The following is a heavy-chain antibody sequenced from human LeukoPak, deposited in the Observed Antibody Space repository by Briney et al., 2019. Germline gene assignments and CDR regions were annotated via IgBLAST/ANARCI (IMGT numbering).Heavy chain of an antibody. Sequence: PGGSLRLSCAASGFTLSSYWMSWVRQAPGKGLEWVANINEDGSMKTCVDSLKGRFTISRDNTKISMYLQMNNLRAEDTAVYYCARDEPGYGEFLLYWGQGTLVTVSS. J-gene: IGHJ4*02. CDR3: ARDEPGYGEFLLY. D-gene: IGHD3-10*01. V-gene: IGHV3-7*01. CDR1: GFTLSSYW. CDR2: INEDGSMK.